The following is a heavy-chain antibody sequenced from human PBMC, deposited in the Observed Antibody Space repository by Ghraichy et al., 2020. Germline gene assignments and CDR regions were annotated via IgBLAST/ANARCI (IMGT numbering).Heavy chain of an antibody. V-gene: IGHV1-69*13. CDR3: ARGARDYYDSSGYYPPAY. CDR2: IIPIFGTA. CDR1: GGTFSSYA. J-gene: IGHJ4*02. Sequence: SVKVSCKASGGTFSSYAISWVRQAPGQGLEWMGGIIPIFGTANYAQKFQGRVTITADESTSTAYMELSSLRSEDTAVYYCARGARDYYDSSGYYPPAYWGQGTLVTVSS. D-gene: IGHD3-22*01.